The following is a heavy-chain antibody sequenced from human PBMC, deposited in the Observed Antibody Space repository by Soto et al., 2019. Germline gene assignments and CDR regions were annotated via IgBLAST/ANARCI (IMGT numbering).Heavy chain of an antibody. D-gene: IGHD3-9*01. Sequence: SVKVSCKASGGTFSSYAISWVRQAPGQGLEWMGGIIPIFGTANYAQKFQGRVTITADESISTAYMELSSLRSEDTAVYYCARGLRYFDWLVDVWGQGTTVTVSS. J-gene: IGHJ6*02. CDR3: ARGLRYFDWLVDV. V-gene: IGHV1-69*13. CDR2: IIPIFGTA. CDR1: GGTFSSYA.